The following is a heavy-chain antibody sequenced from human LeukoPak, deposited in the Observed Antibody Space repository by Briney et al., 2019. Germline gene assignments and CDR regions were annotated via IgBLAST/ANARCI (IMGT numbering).Heavy chain of an antibody. CDR2: IFHSGST. D-gene: IGHD5-12*01. CDR3: ARESVVATHYFDY. CDR1: GDSISSGGYS. J-gene: IGHJ4*02. Sequence: PSETLSLTCVVSGDSISSGGYSWNWIRQPPGKGLEWIGYIFHSGSTYYNPSLKSRVTISVDRSKNQFSLKLSSVTAADTAVYYCARESVVATHYFDYWGQGALVTASS. V-gene: IGHV4-30-2*01.